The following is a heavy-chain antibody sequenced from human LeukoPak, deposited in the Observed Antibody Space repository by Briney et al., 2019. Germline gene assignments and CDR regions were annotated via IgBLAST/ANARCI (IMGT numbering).Heavy chain of an antibody. CDR1: GGSISSSSYY. Sequence: SETLSLTCTVSGGSISSSSYYWGWIRQPPGKGLEWIGSIYYSGSNYYNPSLKSRVTISVDTSKNQFSLKLSSVTAADTAVYYCARSSSSSWLTFDYWGQGTLVTVSS. V-gene: IGHV4-39*07. CDR2: IYYSGSN. CDR3: ARSSSSSWLTFDY. D-gene: IGHD6-13*01. J-gene: IGHJ4*02.